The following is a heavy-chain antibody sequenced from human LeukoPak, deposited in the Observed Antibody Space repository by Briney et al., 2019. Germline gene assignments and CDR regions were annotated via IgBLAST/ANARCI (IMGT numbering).Heavy chain of an antibody. D-gene: IGHD2-15*01. CDR2: ISAYNGNT. Sequence: ASVKVSCEASVYTFTGYGISWVRQAPGEGLWWVGWISAYNGNTNYAQKLQGRVTMTTDTSTSTAYMELRSLRSDDTAVYYCARDWGIVVVVAASGYFDYWGQGTLVTVSS. J-gene: IGHJ4*02. CDR1: VYTFTGYG. V-gene: IGHV1-18*01. CDR3: ARDWGIVVVVAASGYFDY.